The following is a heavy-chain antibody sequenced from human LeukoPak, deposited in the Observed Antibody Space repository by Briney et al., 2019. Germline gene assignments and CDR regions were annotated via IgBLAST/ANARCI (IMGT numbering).Heavy chain of an antibody. Sequence: GGSLRLSCAASVFTFSSNFMSWVRQAPGKGQEWVSAISGSGGNTFYADSVKGRFTISRDNSKNTLYLQMNSLRAEDTAVYYCASDLISLGAFKAFDIWGQGTLVTVSS. V-gene: IGHV3-23*01. CDR3: ASDLISLGAFKAFDI. CDR1: VFTFSSNF. D-gene: IGHD3-10*01. J-gene: IGHJ3*02. CDR2: ISGSGGNT.